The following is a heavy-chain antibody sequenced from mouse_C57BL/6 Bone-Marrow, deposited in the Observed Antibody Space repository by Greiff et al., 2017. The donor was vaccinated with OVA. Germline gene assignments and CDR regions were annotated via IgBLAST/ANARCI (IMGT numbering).Heavy chain of an antibody. CDR1: GFNIKDDY. Sequence: VQLQQSGAELVRPGASVKLSCTASGFNIKDDYMHWVKQRPEQGLEWIGWIDPENGDTEYASKFQGKATITADTSSNTAYLQRSSLTSEDTAVYNCTRQYYFDYWGQGTTPTVSS. CDR2: IDPENGDT. V-gene: IGHV14-4*01. D-gene: IGHD6-1*01. J-gene: IGHJ2*01. CDR3: TRQYYFDY.